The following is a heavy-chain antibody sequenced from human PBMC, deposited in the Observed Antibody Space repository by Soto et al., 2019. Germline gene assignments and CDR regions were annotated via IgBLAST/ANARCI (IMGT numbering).Heavy chain of an antibody. CDR2: IYSGGST. CDR1: GFTVSSNY. Sequence: GGSLRLSGAASGFTVSSNYMSWVRQAPGKGLEWVSVIYSGGSTYYADSVKGRFTISRDNSKNTLYLQMNSLRAEDTAVYYCVGYYFDYWGQGTLVTVSS. V-gene: IGHV3-53*01. D-gene: IGHD3-22*01. CDR3: VGYYFDY. J-gene: IGHJ4*02.